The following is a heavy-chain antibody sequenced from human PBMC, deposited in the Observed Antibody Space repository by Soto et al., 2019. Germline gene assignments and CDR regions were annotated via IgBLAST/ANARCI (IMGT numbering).Heavy chain of an antibody. J-gene: IGHJ4*02. CDR2: IKTNSDGGTA. CDR3: TTGRMTTVIH. CDR1: GVTFSNAW. Sequence: GGSMRLCCAASGVTFSNAWMSWVRQAPGKGLEWAGRIKTNSDGGTADYAAPVKGRFTISRDDSKNTLYLQMNSLKTEDTAVYYCTTGRMTTVIHWGQGTLVTVSS. D-gene: IGHD4-17*01. V-gene: IGHV3-15*01.